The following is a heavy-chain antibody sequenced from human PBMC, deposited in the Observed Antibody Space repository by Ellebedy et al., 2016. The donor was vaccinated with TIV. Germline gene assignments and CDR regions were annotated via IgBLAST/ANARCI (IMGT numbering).Heavy chain of an antibody. J-gene: IGHJ5*02. V-gene: IGHV3-7*01. D-gene: IGHD4-17*01. CDR3: ARRASYGDYAVQVNPWFDP. CDR2: IRQEGDEI. CDR1: GFNFRSYW. Sequence: GESLKISCAASGFNFRSYWMAWVRQAPGKGLKWVAKIRQEGDEIYYVESVKGRFTISRDNAKNSLFLQMNSLGVEDTAVYYCARRASYGDYAVQVNPWFDPWGQGTLVTVSS.